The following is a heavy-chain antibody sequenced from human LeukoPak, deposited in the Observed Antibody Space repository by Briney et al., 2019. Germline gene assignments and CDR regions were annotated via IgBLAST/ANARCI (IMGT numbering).Heavy chain of an antibody. CDR3: ARVSAPFSQEYFQH. V-gene: IGHV1-69*01. Sequence: SVKVSCKASGGTFSSYAISWVRQAPGQGLEWMGGIIPIFGTANYAQKFQGRVTITADESTSTAYMELSSLRSEDTAVNYCARVSAPFSQEYFQHWGQGTLVTVSS. J-gene: IGHJ1*01. CDR2: IIPIFGTA. D-gene: IGHD3-3*02. CDR1: GGTFSSYA.